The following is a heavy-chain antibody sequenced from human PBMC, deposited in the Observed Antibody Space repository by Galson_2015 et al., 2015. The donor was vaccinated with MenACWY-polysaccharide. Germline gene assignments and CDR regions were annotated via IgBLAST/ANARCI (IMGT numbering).Heavy chain of an antibody. D-gene: IGHD6-6*01. CDR3: ARGISSSN. J-gene: IGHJ4*02. CDR2: FNRDGSNT. CDR1: GFTFNTHW. V-gene: IGHV3-74*01. Sequence: SLRLSCAASGFTFNTHWMHWVRRAPGKGLMWVSRFNRDGSNTDYADSVKGRFTISRDNAKNTLFLQMNSLRAEDTAVYYCARGISSSNWGQGVLVTVSS.